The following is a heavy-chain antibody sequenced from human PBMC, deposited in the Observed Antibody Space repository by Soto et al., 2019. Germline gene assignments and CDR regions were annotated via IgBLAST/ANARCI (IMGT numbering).Heavy chain of an antibody. D-gene: IGHD3-3*01. CDR3: ARAGSIYDFWSGFPRVPAFDI. J-gene: IGHJ3*02. V-gene: IGHV4-59*02. CDR1: GGSVSSYY. CDR2: IYYSGST. Sequence: PSETLSLTCTVSGGSVSSYYWSWIRQPPGKGPEWIGYIYYSGSTNYNPSLKSRVTISVDTSKNQFSLKLSSVTAADTAVYYCARAGSIYDFWSGFPRVPAFDIWGQGTMVTVSS.